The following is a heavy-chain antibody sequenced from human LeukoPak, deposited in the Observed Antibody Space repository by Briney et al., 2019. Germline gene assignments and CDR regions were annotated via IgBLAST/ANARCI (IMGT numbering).Heavy chain of an antibody. CDR2: ISYDGSNK. CDR1: GFTFSSYA. D-gene: IGHD3-3*01. V-gene: IGHV3-30-3*01. CDR3: ARVTFGVGGDAFDI. Sequence: GRSLRLSCAASGFTFSSYAMHWVRQAPGKGLEWVAVISYDGSNKYYADSVKGRFTISRDNSKDTLYLQMNSLRAEDTAVYYCARVTFGVGGDAFDIWGQGTMVTASS. J-gene: IGHJ3*02.